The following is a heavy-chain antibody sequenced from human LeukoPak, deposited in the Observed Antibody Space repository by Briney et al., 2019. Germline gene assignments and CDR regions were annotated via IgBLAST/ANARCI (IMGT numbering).Heavy chain of an antibody. J-gene: IGHJ4*02. D-gene: IGHD3-10*01. CDR2: IYTSGST. Sequence: SETLSLTCTVSGGSISSGSYYWSWIPQPDGKGLEWFGRIYTSGSTNYNPSLKRRVTISVDTSKNQFSLKLSSVTAADTAVSYCAGLNYGSGSSFDYWGQGTLVTVSS. CDR3: AGLNYGSGSSFDY. V-gene: IGHV4-61*02. CDR1: GGSISSGSYY.